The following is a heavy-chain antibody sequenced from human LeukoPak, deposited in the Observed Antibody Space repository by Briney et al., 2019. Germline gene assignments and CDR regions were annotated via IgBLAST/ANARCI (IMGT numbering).Heavy chain of an antibody. CDR2: ISGGGVST. J-gene: IGHJ4*02. V-gene: IGHV3-23*01. D-gene: IGHD3-10*01. Sequence: GGSLRLSCAASGFTFSSFPMSWVRQAPGKGLEWVSVISGGGVSTYYADSVKGRFTISRDNSKNTLYLQMNSLRAEDTAVYYCAKVQYYYGSGSYYTQTPYYFDYWGQGTLVTVSS. CDR1: GFTFSSFP. CDR3: AKVQYYYGSGSYYTQTPYYFDY.